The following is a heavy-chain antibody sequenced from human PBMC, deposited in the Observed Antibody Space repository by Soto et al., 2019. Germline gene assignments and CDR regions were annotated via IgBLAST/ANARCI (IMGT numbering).Heavy chain of an antibody. Sequence: PGGSLTLSCVVSGFNFDIYTLTCVRQAPWKGLDWLSGISGSRDMASYSDSVKGRFTIYRDNSKKTLYLQMNSLSAEDTAVYYFAKYLLMISFGGVTAQFDYGGQRTLVTVSS. D-gene: IGHD3-16*01. CDR3: AKYLLMISFGGVTAQFDY. CDR2: ISGSRDMA. V-gene: IGHV3-23*01. CDR1: GFNFDIYT. J-gene: IGHJ4*02.